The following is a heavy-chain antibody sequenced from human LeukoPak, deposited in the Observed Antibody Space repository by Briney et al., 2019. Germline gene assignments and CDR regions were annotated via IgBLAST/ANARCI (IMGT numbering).Heavy chain of an antibody. D-gene: IGHD3-10*01. CDR3: ARTGGSGSYFGWFDP. Sequence: SETLSLTCSVSVGSISSYYWSWIPQPPGKGLEWIGYIYYSGSPNNNRSLKGRVTISVDTSKNQFSLKLSSVTAADTAVYYCARTGGSGSYFGWFDPWGQGTLVTVSS. CDR1: VGSISSYY. J-gene: IGHJ5*01. V-gene: IGHV4-59*01. CDR2: IYYSGSP.